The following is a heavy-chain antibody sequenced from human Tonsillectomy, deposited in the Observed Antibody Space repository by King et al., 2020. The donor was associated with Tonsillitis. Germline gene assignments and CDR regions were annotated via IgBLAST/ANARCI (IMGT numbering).Heavy chain of an antibody. V-gene: IGHV3-23*04. D-gene: IGHD3-3*01. CDR1: GFTFSSYA. Sequence: VQLVESGGGLVQPGGSLRLSFAASGFTFSSYAMSWVRQAPGKGLEWVSGIRGSGGSTYYTDSVMGRFTISRDNSKNTLSLQMNSLRAEDTAVYYCAKVRGDFWSGYQYFDYWGQGTLVTVSS. CDR3: AKVRGDFWSGYQYFDY. CDR2: IRGSGGST. J-gene: IGHJ4*02.